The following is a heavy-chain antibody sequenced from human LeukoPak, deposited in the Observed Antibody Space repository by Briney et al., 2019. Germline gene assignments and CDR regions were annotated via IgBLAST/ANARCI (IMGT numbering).Heavy chain of an antibody. CDR3: AKVQDYYDSSGYFDY. J-gene: IGHJ4*02. V-gene: IGHV3-33*06. CDR1: GFTFSSYG. Sequence: GGSLRLSCAASGFTFSSYGMHWVRQAPGKGLEWVAVIWYDGSNKYYADSVKGRFTISRDNSKNTLYLQMSSLRAEDTAVYYCAKVQDYYDSSGYFDYWGQGTLVTVSS. CDR2: IWYDGSNK. D-gene: IGHD3-22*01.